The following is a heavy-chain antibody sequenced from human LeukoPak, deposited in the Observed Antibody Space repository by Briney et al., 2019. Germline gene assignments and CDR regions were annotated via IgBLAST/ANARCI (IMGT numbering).Heavy chain of an antibody. CDR2: IYYSGST. Sequence: PSETLSLTCTVSGGSISSSSYYWGWIRQPPGKGLEWIGYIYYSGSTYYNPSLKSRVTISVDTSKNQFSLKLSSVTAADTAVYYCARDGNYIGGFGWFDPWGQGTLVTVSS. CDR1: GGSISSSSYY. V-gene: IGHV4-31*03. CDR3: ARDGNYIGGFGWFDP. D-gene: IGHD1-7*01. J-gene: IGHJ5*02.